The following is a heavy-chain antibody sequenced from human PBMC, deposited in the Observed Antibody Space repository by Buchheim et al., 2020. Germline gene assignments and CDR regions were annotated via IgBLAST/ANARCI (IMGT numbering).Heavy chain of an antibody. D-gene: IGHD2-21*02. CDR1: GFTFSSYG. Sequence: QVQLVESGGGVVQPGRSLRLSCAASGFTFSSYGMHWVRQAPGKGLEWVAVISYDGSNKYYADSVKGRFTISRDNSKNTLYLQMNSLRAEDTAVYYCAKEGLGDLDYWGQGTL. CDR3: AKEGLGDLDY. V-gene: IGHV3-30*18. CDR2: ISYDGSNK. J-gene: IGHJ4*02.